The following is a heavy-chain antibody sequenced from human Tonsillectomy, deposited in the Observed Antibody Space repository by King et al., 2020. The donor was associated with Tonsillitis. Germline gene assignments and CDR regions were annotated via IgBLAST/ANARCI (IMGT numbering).Heavy chain of an antibody. CDR3: AKDLGIPDPERYFDI. V-gene: IGHV3-23*03. CDR1: GFTFSSYA. CDR2: IYSGGSTT. D-gene: IGHD1-26*01. J-gene: IGHJ2*01. Sequence: VQLVESGGGLVQPGGSLRLSCTASGFTFSSYAMSWVRQAPGKGLEWVSVIYSGGSTTYYADSVKGRFTISRDNSKNTLYLQKNSLRAEDTAVYYCAKDLGIPDPERYFDICGRGTLVTVSS.